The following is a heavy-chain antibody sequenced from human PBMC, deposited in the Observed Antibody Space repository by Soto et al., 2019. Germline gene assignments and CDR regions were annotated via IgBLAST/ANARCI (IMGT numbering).Heavy chain of an antibody. V-gene: IGHV4-30-2*01. Sequence: QLQLQGSGSGLVKPSQTLSLTCAVSGGSISSGGYSWSWIRQPPGKGLEWIGYISHSGSTYYNPSLNSRVTISVDRSKNQFSLKLSSVTAADTAVYYCARGGLLPAYWGQGTLVTVSS. CDR1: GGSISSGGYS. CDR2: ISHSGST. CDR3: ARGGLLPAY. D-gene: IGHD5-18*01. J-gene: IGHJ4*02.